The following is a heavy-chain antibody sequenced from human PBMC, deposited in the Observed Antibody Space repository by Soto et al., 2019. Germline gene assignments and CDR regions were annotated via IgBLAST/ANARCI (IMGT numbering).Heavy chain of an antibody. CDR1: GYSFTSEW. CDR2: IHPRDSEA. D-gene: IGHD3-3*01. J-gene: IGHJ4*02. V-gene: IGHV5-51*03. Sequence: DVQLVQSGPEVKKPGESLKISCQASGYSFTSEWIGWVRQLPGRGPEWMGIIHPRDSEARYTPSFQGRVIFSADRYSSTAYLHWSTLQASDTATYYCVTLEKGFYYVVNWGQGTLLVVSS. CDR3: VTLEKGFYYVVN.